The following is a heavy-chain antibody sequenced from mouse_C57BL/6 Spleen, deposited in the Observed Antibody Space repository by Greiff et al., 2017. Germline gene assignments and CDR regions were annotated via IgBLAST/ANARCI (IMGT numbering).Heavy chain of an antibody. V-gene: IGHV1-15*01. CDR2: IDPETGGT. CDR1: GYTFTDYE. Sequence: VQLQQSGAELVRPGASVTLSCKASGYTFTDYEMHWVKQTPVHGLEWIGAIDPETGGTAYNQKFKGKAILTADKSSSTAYMELRSLTSEDSAVYDCTRSQATGGYYAMDYWGQGTSVTVSS. J-gene: IGHJ4*01. D-gene: IGHD3-2*02. CDR3: TRSQATGGYYAMDY.